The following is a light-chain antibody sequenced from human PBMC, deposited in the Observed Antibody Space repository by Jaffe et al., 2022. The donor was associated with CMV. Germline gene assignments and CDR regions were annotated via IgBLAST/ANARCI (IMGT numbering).Light chain of an antibody. J-gene: IGLJ2*01. CDR3: QSADISSTYVV. V-gene: IGLV3-25*03. CDR2: KDS. Sequence: SYELTQPPSVSVSPGQTARITCSGDALPKQYAYWYQQKPGQAPVLVIYKDSERPSGIPERFSGSSSGTTVTLTISGVQAEDEADYYCQSADISSTYVVFGGGTKLTVL. CDR1: ALPKQY.